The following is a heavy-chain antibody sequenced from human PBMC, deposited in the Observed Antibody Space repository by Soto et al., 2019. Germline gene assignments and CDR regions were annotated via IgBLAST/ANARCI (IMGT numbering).Heavy chain of an antibody. Sequence: QVQLVESGGGLVKPGGSLRLSCAASGFTFSDYYMSWIREATGKGLEWVSYISSSSSYTNYADSVKGRFTISRDNAKDSLYLQMNSLRAEDTAVYYCVRALRRHAARWYFDLWGRCNLVTVS. D-gene: IGHD6-25*01. J-gene: IGHJ2*01. CDR1: GFTFSDYY. CDR3: VRALRRHAARWYFDL. CDR2: ISSSSSYT. V-gene: IGHV3-11*05.